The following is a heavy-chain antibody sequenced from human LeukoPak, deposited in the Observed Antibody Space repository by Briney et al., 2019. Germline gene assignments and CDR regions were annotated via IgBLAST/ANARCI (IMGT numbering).Heavy chain of an antibody. CDR2: INQDGSEK. D-gene: IGHD5-12*01. V-gene: IGHV3-7*01. CDR3: ARDSGFATSDY. CDR1: GFTFSGYW. Sequence: GGSLRLSCAASGFTFSGYWMSWVRQAPGKGLEWVANINQDGSEKYYVDSVKGRFTISRDNAKNSLYLQMNSLRAEDTAVYYCARDSGFATSDYWGQGTLVTVSS. J-gene: IGHJ4*02.